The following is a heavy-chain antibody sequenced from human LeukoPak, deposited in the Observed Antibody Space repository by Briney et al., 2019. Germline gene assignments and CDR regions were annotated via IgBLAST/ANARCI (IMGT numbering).Heavy chain of an antibody. CDR3: ARVGPFSDTAMVPHAFDI. Sequence: PGRSLRLSCAASGFTFSSYAMHWVRQAPGKGLEWVAVISYDGSNKYYADSVKGRFTISRDNSKNTLYLQMNSLRAEDTAVYYCARVGPFSDTAMVPHAFDIWGQGTMVTVSS. V-gene: IGHV3-30-3*01. D-gene: IGHD5-18*01. CDR2: ISYDGSNK. CDR1: GFTFSSYA. J-gene: IGHJ3*02.